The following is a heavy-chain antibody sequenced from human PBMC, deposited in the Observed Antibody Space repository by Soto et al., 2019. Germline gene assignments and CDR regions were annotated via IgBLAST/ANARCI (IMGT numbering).Heavy chain of an antibody. CDR2: ISGTGGSS. V-gene: IGHV3-23*01. CDR3: AKRAVAGRNWYFDL. CDR1: GFTFSTYT. Sequence: EVQLLESGGGLVQPGGSLRLSCAASGFTFSTYTMSWVRQAPGKGMGCVSAISGTGGSSSYTDSVKGRFTISRDNSKNTLSLQMDSLRAEDTARYYGAKRAVAGRNWYFDLWGRGTLVTVSA. J-gene: IGHJ2*01. D-gene: IGHD6-19*01.